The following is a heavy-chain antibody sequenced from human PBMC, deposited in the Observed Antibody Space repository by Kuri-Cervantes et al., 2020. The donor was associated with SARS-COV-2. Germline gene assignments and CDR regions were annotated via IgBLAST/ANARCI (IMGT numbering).Heavy chain of an antibody. D-gene: IGHD3-3*01. V-gene: IGHV4-34*01. CDR3: ARDHYDFWSGYYSPARGGPPTTPKFNFFDY. Sequence: ESLKISCAVYGGSFSGYYWSWIRQPPGKGLEWIGEINHSGSTNYNPSLKSRVTISVDTSKNQFSLKLSSVTAADTAVYYCARDHYDFWSGYYSPARGGPPTTPKFNFFDYWGQGTLVTVSS. J-gene: IGHJ4*02. CDR1: GGSFSGYY. CDR2: INHSGST.